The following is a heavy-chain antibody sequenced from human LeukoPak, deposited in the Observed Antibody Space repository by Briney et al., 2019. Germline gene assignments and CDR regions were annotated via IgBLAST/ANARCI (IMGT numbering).Heavy chain of an antibody. CDR2: IWYDASNK. CDR3: VRGVGVSRFNYFDP. J-gene: IGHJ5*02. CDR1: GFTFSSFG. D-gene: IGHD6-13*01. V-gene: IGHV3-33*01. Sequence: PGGSLRLSCAASGFTFSSFGMHWVRQAPGKGLEWVAVIWYDASNKYYADSVKGRFTISRDNSKNTLFLQMNSLRDDDTAVYYRVRGVGVSRFNYFDPWGQGTLVIVSS.